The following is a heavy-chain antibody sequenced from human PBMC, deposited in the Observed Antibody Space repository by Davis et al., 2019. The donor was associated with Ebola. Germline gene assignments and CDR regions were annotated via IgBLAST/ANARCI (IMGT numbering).Heavy chain of an antibody. CDR2: INPKTTGT. D-gene: IGHD6-19*01. V-gene: IGHV1-2*06. CDR3: ARETLDGRASDY. J-gene: IGHJ4*02. Sequence: ASSVKVSCKASRYTFTGYHVHWVRQAPGQGLEWIGRINPKTTGTHYAKDFQGRVTMTRDTSISAAYMELSRLRSDDTAVYYCARETLDGRASDYWGQGTLVTVSS. CDR1: RYTFTGYH.